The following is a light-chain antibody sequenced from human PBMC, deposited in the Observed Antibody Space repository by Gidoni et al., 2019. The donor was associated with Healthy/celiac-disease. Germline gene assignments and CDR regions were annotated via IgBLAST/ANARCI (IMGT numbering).Light chain of an antibody. J-gene: IGKJ3*01. CDR3: QQYNSYIT. CDR2: KAS. CDR1: QSISSW. Sequence: DIQITQSPSTLSASVGDRVTITCRASQSISSWLAWYQQKPGKAPKLLIYKASSLESGGPSRFSGSGSGTEFTLTISSLQPDDFATYYCQQYNSYITFGPGTKVDIK. V-gene: IGKV1-5*03.